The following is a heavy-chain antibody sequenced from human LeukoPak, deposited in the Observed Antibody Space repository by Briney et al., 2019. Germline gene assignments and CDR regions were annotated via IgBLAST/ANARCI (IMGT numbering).Heavy chain of an antibody. CDR3: ADLVGATTARYFQH. J-gene: IGHJ1*01. CDR1: GGSFSGYY. CDR2: INHSGST. V-gene: IGHV4-34*01. Sequence: SETLSLTCAVYGGSFSGYYWSWIRQPPGKGLEWIGEINHSGSTNYNPSLKSRVTISVDTSKNQFSLKLSSVTAADTAVYYCADLVGATTARYFQHWGQGTLVTVSS. D-gene: IGHD1-26*01.